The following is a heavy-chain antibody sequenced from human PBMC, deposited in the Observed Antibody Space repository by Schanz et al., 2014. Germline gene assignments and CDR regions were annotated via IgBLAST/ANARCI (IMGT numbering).Heavy chain of an antibody. CDR2: ISAYNGNT. CDR1: GYTFTSYG. D-gene: IGHD3-3*01. V-gene: IGHV1-18*01. Sequence: QVQLVQSGAEVKKPGASVKVSCKASGYTFTSYGISWVRQAPGQGLEWMGWISAYNGNTKYSQNFQGRVTITRDTSASTAYMELRSLRSDDTAVYYCARSAGRDFWSGYYTRFDYGGQGTLVTVSS. CDR3: ARSAGRDFWSGYYTRFDY. J-gene: IGHJ4*02.